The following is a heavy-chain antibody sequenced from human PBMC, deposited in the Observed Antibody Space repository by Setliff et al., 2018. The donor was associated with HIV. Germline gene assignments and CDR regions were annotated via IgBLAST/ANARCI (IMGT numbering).Heavy chain of an antibody. Sequence: ASVKVSCKASGYTFTTYDINWVRQAAGQGLEWMGWMNPNSGNTGYAQRFQGRLTMTRNTSISTAYMELNSLMSEDTAVYFGAIRREVVVATTRRGLDIWGQGTMVTGSS. CDR1: GYTFTTYD. D-gene: IGHD2-15*01. V-gene: IGHV1-8*02. J-gene: IGHJ3*02. CDR2: MNPNSGNT. CDR3: AIRREVVVATTRRGLDI.